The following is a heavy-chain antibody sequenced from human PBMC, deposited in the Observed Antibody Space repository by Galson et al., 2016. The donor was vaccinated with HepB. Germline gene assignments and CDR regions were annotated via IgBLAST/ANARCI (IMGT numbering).Heavy chain of an antibody. D-gene: IGHD5-24*01. CDR1: GFTFSSYA. V-gene: IGHV3-23*01. CDR2: IRRVADGRT. Sequence: SLRLSCAASGFTFSSYAMNWVRQTPGKGLEWVSHIRRVADGRTFYSDSVKGRFTISRDISKNTLYLEINSLTAEDTAVYYCAKDQGEDGYPVFDSWGQGTLVIVSS. J-gene: IGHJ4*02. CDR3: AKDQGEDGYPVFDS.